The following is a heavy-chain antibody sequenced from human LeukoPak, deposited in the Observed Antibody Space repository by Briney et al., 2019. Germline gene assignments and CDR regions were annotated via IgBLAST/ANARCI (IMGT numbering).Heavy chain of an antibody. V-gene: IGHV3-23*01. CDR2: IRGLGMSA. Sequence: GGSLRLSRAASLFTFSTYAMTSVRPAPGKGLERVSPIRGLGMSAYYADSVKGRFTSSRDNFRNTLYLQMNSLRAEDTAIYYCANSVLYSSSWYYFDYWGQGTLVTVSS. CDR3: ANSVLYSSSWYYFDY. CDR1: LFTFSTYA. J-gene: IGHJ4*02. D-gene: IGHD6-13*01.